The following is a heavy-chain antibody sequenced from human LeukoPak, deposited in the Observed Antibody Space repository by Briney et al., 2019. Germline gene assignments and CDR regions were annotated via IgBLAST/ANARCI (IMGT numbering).Heavy chain of an antibody. CDR1: GFTFSSYG. Sequence: GGSLRLSCAASGFTFSSYGMHWVRQAPGKGLEWVAFIWYDGSNKYYADSVKGRFTISRDNSKNTLYLQMNSLRTEDTALYYCAKDSGDYDILTGYALDYWGQGTLVTVSS. D-gene: IGHD3-9*01. V-gene: IGHV3-30*02. J-gene: IGHJ4*02. CDR2: IWYDGSNK. CDR3: AKDSGDYDILTGYALDY.